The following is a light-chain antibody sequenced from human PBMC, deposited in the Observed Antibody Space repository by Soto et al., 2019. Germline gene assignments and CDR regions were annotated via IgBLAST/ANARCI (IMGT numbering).Light chain of an antibody. CDR1: QNIFTY. CDR2: TTS. J-gene: IGKJ2*01. CDR3: QHSYSSPT. V-gene: IGKV1-39*01. Sequence: DIQVTQSPSSLSASVGDRVTITCRASQNIFTYLNWYQQRPGKAPNLLIYTTSNLQSGVPSRFSGSGSGTDFNLTISSLPTEDFGTYHCQHSYSSPTFGRGTKVEIK.